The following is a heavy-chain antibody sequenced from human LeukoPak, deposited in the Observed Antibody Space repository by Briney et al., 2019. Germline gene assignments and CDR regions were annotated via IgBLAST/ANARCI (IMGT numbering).Heavy chain of an antibody. D-gene: IGHD4-17*01. J-gene: IGHJ5*02. CDR2: ISYSGTT. CDR1: GGSISSSSYY. CDR3: ARHSKVLATVNP. V-gene: IGHV4-39*01. Sequence: SETLSLTCTVSGGSISSSSYYWGWIRQSPGKGLEWIGSISYSGTTYYNPSLKSRVTISVDTSKNQFSLKLSSVTAADTAVYYCARHSKVLATVNPWGQGTLVTVSS.